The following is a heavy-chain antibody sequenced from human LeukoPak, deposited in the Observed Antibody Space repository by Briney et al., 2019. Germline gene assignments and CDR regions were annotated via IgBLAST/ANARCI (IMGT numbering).Heavy chain of an antibody. Sequence: GGSLRLSCTASGFTFCSYAMTWVRQAPGKGLEWVSTLSGSGDDSYYADSVKGRFTTSRDNPKNTLFLLMNSLRAEDTAVYYCAKALRSNSWYFFDSWGQGTLVTVSS. J-gene: IGHJ4*02. CDR2: LSGSGDDS. CDR1: GFTFCSYA. V-gene: IGHV3-23*01. CDR3: AKALRSNSWYFFDS. D-gene: IGHD6-13*01.